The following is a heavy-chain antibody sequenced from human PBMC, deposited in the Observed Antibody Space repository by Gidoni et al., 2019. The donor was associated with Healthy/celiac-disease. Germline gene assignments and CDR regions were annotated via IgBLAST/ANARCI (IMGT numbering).Heavy chain of an antibody. V-gene: IGHV4-34*01. J-gene: IGHJ4*02. CDR1: GGSFSGYY. CDR3: ARGRGGGGGY. Sequence: QVQLQQWGAGLLKPSETLSLTCAVYGGSFSGYYWSWSRQPPGKGLEWIGKINHSGSTNYNPSLKSRVTISVDTSKNRFSLKRGSGTAADTAVYYWARGRGGGGGYWGQGTLVTVSS. CDR2: INHSGST. D-gene: IGHD2-15*01.